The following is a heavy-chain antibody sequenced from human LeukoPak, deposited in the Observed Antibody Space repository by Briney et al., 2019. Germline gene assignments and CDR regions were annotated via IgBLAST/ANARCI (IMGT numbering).Heavy chain of an antibody. Sequence: ETLSLTCTVSGGSISSSSYYWGWIRQPPGKGLEWVSSIGSSSSYIYYADSVKGRFTISRDNAKNSLYLQMNSLRAEDTAVYYCARDRRYYGGNTLNYYYYYMDVWGKGTTVTVSS. V-gene: IGHV3-21*01. CDR3: ARDRRYYGGNTLNYYYYYMDV. D-gene: IGHD4-23*01. CDR1: GGSISSSS. CDR2: IGSSSSYI. J-gene: IGHJ6*03.